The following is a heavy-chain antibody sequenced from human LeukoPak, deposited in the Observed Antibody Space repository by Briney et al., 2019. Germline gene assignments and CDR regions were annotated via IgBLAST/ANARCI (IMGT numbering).Heavy chain of an antibody. D-gene: IGHD3-22*01. CDR1: GGSISSSSYY. V-gene: IGHV4-39*07. CDR3: ARGDSSGYYYWADWFDP. J-gene: IGHJ5*02. Sequence: PSETLSLTCTVSGGSISSSSYYWGWIRQPPGKGLEWIGNIYYDRSTYYNPSLKSRVTISVDTSKNQFSLKLSSVTAADTAVYYCARGDSSGYYYWADWFDPWGQGTLVTVSS. CDR2: IYYDRST.